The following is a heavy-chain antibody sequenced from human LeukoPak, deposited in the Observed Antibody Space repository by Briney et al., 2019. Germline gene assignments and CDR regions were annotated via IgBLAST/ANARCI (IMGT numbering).Heavy chain of an antibody. CDR3: ARYGPRQFHSSGYCDF. Sequence: GGSLRLSCAASGFTFSSYGMHWVRQAPGKGLEWVAVISYDGSNKYYADSVKGRFTISRDNSKNTLYLQMNSLRIEDTAIYYCARYGPRQFHSSGYCDFWGQGTLVTISS. D-gene: IGHD3-22*01. CDR1: GFTFSSYG. V-gene: IGHV3-30*03. CDR2: ISYDGSNK. J-gene: IGHJ4*02.